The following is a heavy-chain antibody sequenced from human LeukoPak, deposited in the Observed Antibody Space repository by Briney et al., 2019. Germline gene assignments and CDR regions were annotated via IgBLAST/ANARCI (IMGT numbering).Heavy chain of an antibody. J-gene: IGHJ6*02. V-gene: IGHV1-2*02. CDR2: INPNSGGT. Sequence: GASVKVSCQASAYTFTGYYMHWVRLAPGQGLEWMGWINPNSGGTNYAQKFQGRVTMTRDTSISTAYMELSRLRSDDTAVYYCASGHYDSSGERLALYYYYGMDVWGQGTTVTVS. D-gene: IGHD3-22*01. CDR1: AYTFTGYY. CDR3: ASGHYDSSGERLALYYYYGMDV.